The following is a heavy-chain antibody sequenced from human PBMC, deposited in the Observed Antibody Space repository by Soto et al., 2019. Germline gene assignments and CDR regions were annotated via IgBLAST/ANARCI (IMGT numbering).Heavy chain of an antibody. J-gene: IGHJ4*02. CDR3: ARSRYCSSTSCYARSTHYFDY. Sequence: QVQLVQSGAEVKKPGSSVKVSCKASGGTFSSYAISWVRQAPGQGLEWMGGIIPIFGTANYAQKFQGRVTITADESTSTAYMELSSLRSEDTAVYYCARSRYCSSTSCYARSTHYFDYWGQGTLFTVSS. CDR1: GGTFSSYA. V-gene: IGHV1-69*01. CDR2: IIPIFGTA. D-gene: IGHD2-2*01.